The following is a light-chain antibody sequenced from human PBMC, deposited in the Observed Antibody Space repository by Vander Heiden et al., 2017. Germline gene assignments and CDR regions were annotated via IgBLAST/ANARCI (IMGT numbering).Light chain of an antibody. J-gene: IGKJ2*01. V-gene: IGKV3-15*01. CDR2: AAS. CDR3: QQYQDWPFT. CDR1: QNIDSN. Sequence: EIVMTQSPVTLSVSPGERATLSCRASQNIDSNLAWYQQKPGQAPRLLIYAASTRATDVQARFSGSGSETDFTLTINNLQSEDFVVYYCQQYQDWPFTFGQGTKPEI.